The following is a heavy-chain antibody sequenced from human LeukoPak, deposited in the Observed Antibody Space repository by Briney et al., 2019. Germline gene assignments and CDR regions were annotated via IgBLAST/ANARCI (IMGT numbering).Heavy chain of an antibody. CDR2: IFSGGST. J-gene: IGHJ6*03. CDR3: ARVMTTVVRAYYYYYMDV. D-gene: IGHD4-23*01. Sequence: GGPPDPSLSALWFIVTCNFKRVGRPAPGKGVEGGSVIFSGGSTYYADSVKGRFTISRDNSKTTLYLQMNSLRAEDTAVYYCARVMTTVVRAYYYYYMDVWGKGTTVTVSS. CDR1: WFIVTCNF. V-gene: IGHV3-53*01.